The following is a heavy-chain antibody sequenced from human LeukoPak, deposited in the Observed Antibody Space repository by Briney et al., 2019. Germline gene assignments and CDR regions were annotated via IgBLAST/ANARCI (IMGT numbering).Heavy chain of an antibody. V-gene: IGHV3-30*03. CDR3: ARAPREGFSGSYHDY. D-gene: IGHD1-26*01. CDR1: GFTFSSYG. J-gene: IGHJ4*02. Sequence: GGSLRLSCAASGFTFSSYGMHWVRQAPGKGLEWVAVISYDGSNKYYADSVKGRFTISRDNSKNTLYLQMGSLRAEDMARYYCARAPREGFSGSYHDYWGQGALVTVSS. CDR2: ISYDGSNK.